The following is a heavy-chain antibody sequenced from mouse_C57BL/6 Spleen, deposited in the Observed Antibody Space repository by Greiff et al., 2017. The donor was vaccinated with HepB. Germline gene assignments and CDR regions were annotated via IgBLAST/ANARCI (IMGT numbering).Heavy chain of an antibody. CDR1: GYTFTGYW. V-gene: IGHV1-9*01. CDR2: ILPGSGST. Sequence: VQLQQSGAELMKPGASVKLSCKATGYTFTGYWIEWVKQRPGHGLEWIGEILPGSGSTNYNEKFKGKATFTADTSSNTAYMQLSSLTTADAAIYYCARQGGSRGGDYYAMDYWGHRTSVTVSS. J-gene: IGHJ4*01. CDR3: ARQGGSRGGDYYAMDY. D-gene: IGHD1-1*01.